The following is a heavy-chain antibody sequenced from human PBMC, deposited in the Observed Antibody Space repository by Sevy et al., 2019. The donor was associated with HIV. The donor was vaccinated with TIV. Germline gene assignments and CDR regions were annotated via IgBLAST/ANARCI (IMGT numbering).Heavy chain of an antibody. V-gene: IGHV1-2*04. CDR2: INPNSGGT. CDR3: AREGGGVRGSGGMDV. D-gene: IGHD3-10*01. J-gene: IGHJ6*02. Sequence: ASVKVSCKASGYTFTGYYMHWVRQAPGQGLEWMGWINPNSGGTNYAQKFQGWVTMTRDTSISPAYMELSRLESDETAVYYGAREGGGVRGSGGMDVWGQGTTVTVSS. CDR1: GYTFTGYY.